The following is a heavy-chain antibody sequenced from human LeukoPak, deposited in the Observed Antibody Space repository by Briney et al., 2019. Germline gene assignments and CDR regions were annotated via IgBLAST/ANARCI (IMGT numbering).Heavy chain of an antibody. J-gene: IGHJ4*02. CDR1: GYTFTSYD. CDR3: ARISSRGFGY. D-gene: IGHD3-3*02. CDR2: MNPNSGNT. V-gene: IGHV1-8*01. Sequence: GASVKVPCKASGYTFTSYDINWVRQATGQGLEWMGWMNPNSGNTVYAQKFQGRVTMTRNTSISTAYMELSSLRSEDTAVYYCARISSRGFGYWGQGTLVTVSS.